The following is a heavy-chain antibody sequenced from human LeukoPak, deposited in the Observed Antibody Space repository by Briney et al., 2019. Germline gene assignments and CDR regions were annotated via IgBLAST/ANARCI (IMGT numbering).Heavy chain of an antibody. D-gene: IGHD6-19*01. Sequence: ASVKVSCKASGYTFTSYGISWVRQGPGQGLEWVGWISAYNGNTNYAQKLQGRVTMTTDTSTSTAYMELRSLRSDDTAVYYCARDSGRIAVAGTIPDYWGQGTLVTVSS. CDR1: GYTFTSYG. V-gene: IGHV1-18*01. J-gene: IGHJ4*02. CDR3: ARDSGRIAVAGTIPDY. CDR2: ISAYNGNT.